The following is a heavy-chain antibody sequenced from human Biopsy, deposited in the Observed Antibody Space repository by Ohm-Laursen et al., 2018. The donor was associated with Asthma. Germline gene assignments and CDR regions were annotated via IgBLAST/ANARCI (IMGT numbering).Heavy chain of an antibody. J-gene: IGHJ4*02. D-gene: IGHD2-21*01. Sequence: SSLRLSCAASGFTFDDFAMHWVRQAPGKGLEWVASVSRNSRDIAYADSVKGRFTISRDNAKNSLYLQMNSLRVEDTALYYCAKATLGDIGKDYWGQGTLVTVSS. CDR1: GFTFDDFA. CDR2: VSRNSRDI. CDR3: AKATLGDIGKDY. V-gene: IGHV3-9*01.